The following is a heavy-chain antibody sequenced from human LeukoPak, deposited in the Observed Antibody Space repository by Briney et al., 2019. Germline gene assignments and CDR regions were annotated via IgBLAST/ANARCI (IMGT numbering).Heavy chain of an antibody. V-gene: IGHV1-69*05. CDR1: GGTFRTYS. J-gene: IGHJ6*03. CDR2: IIPICGTP. Sequence: SVTVSFKASGGTFRTYSVTWVRQAPGQGLEWMGGIIPICGTPNYAQKFQGRVKVTTDDATGTAYMELSSLMSEDTAIYYCARVDRYHFYLDVWGKGTPVTVSS. CDR3: ARVDRYHFYLDV.